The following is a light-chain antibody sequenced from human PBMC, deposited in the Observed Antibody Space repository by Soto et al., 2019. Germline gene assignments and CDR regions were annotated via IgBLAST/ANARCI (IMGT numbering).Light chain of an antibody. V-gene: IGKV1-17*01. J-gene: IGKJ4*01. CDR1: QGIAND. Sequence: DIPMTQSPSTLSASVGDRVTITCRASQGIANDLGWYQQKQGKAPARLIYAASNLQSGVPSRFSGSGSGTELTLTISSLQPEDFATYYCLQHNSYPLTFGGGTKVDIK. CDR2: AAS. CDR3: LQHNSYPLT.